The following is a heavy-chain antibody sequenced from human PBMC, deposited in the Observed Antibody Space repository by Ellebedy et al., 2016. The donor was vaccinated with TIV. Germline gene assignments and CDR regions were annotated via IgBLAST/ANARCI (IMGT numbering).Heavy chain of an antibody. V-gene: IGHV1-18*01. Sequence: ASVKVSXXVSGYTFTRYGMSGVRQAPGQGLEWMGWIAVYNGHTKYAQKFQDRDVMTTETATSTVYMELRSLRSDDTAVYYCARSRLGGGHWYFDFWGRGTLVTVSS. D-gene: IGHD3-10*01. CDR1: GYTFTRYG. CDR3: ARSRLGGGHWYFDF. CDR2: IAVYNGHT. J-gene: IGHJ2*01.